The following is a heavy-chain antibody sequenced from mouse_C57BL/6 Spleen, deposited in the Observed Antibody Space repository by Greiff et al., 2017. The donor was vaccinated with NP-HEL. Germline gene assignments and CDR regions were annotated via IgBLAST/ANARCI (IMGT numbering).Heavy chain of an antibody. CDR2: IYPGDGDT. CDR3: ARQVYYDYVGFAY. J-gene: IGHJ3*01. Sequence: VQLQQSGPELVKPGASVKISCKASGYAFSSSWMNWVKQRPGKGLEWIGRIYPGDGDTNYNGKFKGKATLTADKSSSTAYMQLSSLTSEDSAVYFCARQVYYDYVGFAYWGQGTLVTVSA. D-gene: IGHD2-4*01. CDR1: GYAFSSSW. V-gene: IGHV1-82*01.